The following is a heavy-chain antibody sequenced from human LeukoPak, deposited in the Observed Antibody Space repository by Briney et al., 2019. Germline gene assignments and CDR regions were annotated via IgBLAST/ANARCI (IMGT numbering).Heavy chain of an antibody. D-gene: IGHD3-16*01. CDR2: IYHSGST. CDR1: GYSISSGYY. J-gene: IGHJ5*02. V-gene: IGHV4-38-2*01. CDR3: ARPGGQRGWFDP. Sequence: PSETLSLTCAVSGYSISSGYYWGWIRQPPGKGREWCGSIYHSGSTSYNPSLKSRVTISVDTSKNQFSLKLSSVTAADTAVYYCARPGGQRGWFDPWGQGTLVTVSS.